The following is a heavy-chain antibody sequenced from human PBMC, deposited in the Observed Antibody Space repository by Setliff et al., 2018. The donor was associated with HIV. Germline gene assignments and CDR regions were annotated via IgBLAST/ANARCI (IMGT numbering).Heavy chain of an antibody. CDR1: GFTFNNAW. J-gene: IGHJ5*02. CDR2: ISGGGGGT. Sequence: PGGSLRLSCAASGFTFNNAWMSWVRQAPGKGLEWVSAISGGGGGTNYADSVRGRFTISRDNSNNTLYLHMNNLRADDTAVYYCTRGQRLTIFGVVIRRDWFDPWGQGTLVTVSS. CDR3: TRGQRLTIFGVVIRRDWFDP. V-gene: IGHV3-23*01. D-gene: IGHD3-3*01.